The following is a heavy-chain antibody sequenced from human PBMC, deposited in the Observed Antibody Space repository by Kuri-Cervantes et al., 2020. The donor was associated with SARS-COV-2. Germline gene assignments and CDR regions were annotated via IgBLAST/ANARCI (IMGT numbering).Heavy chain of an antibody. Sequence: ASVKVSCKASGYTFTSYGISWVRQAPGQGLEWMGWISAYNGNTNYAQKLQGRVTMTTDTSTSTAYTELRSLRSDDTAVYYCARSVREYDFWSGYPNWFDPWGQGTLVTVSS. J-gene: IGHJ5*02. D-gene: IGHD3-3*01. CDR3: ARSVREYDFWSGYPNWFDP. CDR2: ISAYNGNT. V-gene: IGHV1-18*01. CDR1: GYTFTSYG.